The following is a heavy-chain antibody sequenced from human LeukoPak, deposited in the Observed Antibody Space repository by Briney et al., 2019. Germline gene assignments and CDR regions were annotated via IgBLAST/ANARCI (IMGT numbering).Heavy chain of an antibody. J-gene: IGHJ4*02. CDR1: GFAFSSYA. V-gene: IGHV3-23*01. Sequence: GGSLRLSCAASGFAFSSYAMSWVRQAPGKGLEWVSAISGSGGSTYYADSVKGRFTISRDNSKNTLYLQMNSLRAEDTAVYYCAKSGSGWYGAYYFDYWGQGTLVTVSS. CDR3: AKSGSGWYGAYYFDY. D-gene: IGHD6-19*01. CDR2: ISGSGGST.